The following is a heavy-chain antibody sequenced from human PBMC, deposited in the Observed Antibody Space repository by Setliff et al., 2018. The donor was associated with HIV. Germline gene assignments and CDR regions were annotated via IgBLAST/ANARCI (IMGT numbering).Heavy chain of an antibody. J-gene: IGHJ6*03. D-gene: IGHD3-10*01. V-gene: IGHV4-39*01. CDR2: IYYSGST. Sequence: SETLSLTCTVSGGSISSSSSYWGWIRQPPGKGLEWIGTIYYSGSTYYNPSLKSRVTISVDTSKNQFSLKLSPVTAADTAVYYCASLDGSESPYIYYYYMDVWGEGTAVTVSS. CDR1: GGSISSSSSY. CDR3: ASLDGSESPYIYYYYMDV.